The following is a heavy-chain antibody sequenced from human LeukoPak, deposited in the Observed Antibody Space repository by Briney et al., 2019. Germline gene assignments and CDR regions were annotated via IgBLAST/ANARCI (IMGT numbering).Heavy chain of an antibody. J-gene: IGHJ4*02. Sequence: PSETLSLTCTVSGGSISRYYWSWIRQPPGKGLEWIGEINHSGSTNYNPSLKSRVTISVDTSKNQFSLKLSSVTAADTAVYYCARGGYCTNGVCYTIAAARRYYFDYWGQGTLVTVSS. CDR2: INHSGST. D-gene: IGHD2-8*01. CDR1: GGSISRYY. CDR3: ARGGYCTNGVCYTIAAARRYYFDY. V-gene: IGHV4-34*01.